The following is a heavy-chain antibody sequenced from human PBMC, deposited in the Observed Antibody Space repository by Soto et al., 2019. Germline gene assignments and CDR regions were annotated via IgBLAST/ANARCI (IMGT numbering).Heavy chain of an antibody. CDR1: GFSFSGSA. D-gene: IGHD3-16*01. CDR3: TRDLFSYDYSGILWFDP. J-gene: IGHJ5*02. CDR2: IRSKGHNYAT. Sequence: GGSLRLSCAASGFSFSGSAMCWVRQASGKGPEWVVRIRSKGHNYATEYAASVKGRFTISRDDSKNTAYLQMNSLQTEDTAVYYCTRDLFSYDYSGILWFDPWGQGTLVSVSS. V-gene: IGHV3-73*01.